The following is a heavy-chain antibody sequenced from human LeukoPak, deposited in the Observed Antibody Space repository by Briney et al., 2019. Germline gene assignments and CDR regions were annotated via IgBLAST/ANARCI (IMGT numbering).Heavy chain of an antibody. CDR2: ISSSGSTI. CDR1: GFTFSSYE. CDR3: TRGSSGWDWFDP. D-gene: IGHD6-19*01. Sequence: GGSLRLSCAASGFTFSSYEMNWVRQAPGKGLEWVSYISSSGSTIYYADSVKGRFTISRDNAKNSLYLQMNSLRAEDTAVYYCTRGSSGWDWFDPWGQGTLVTVSS. V-gene: IGHV3-48*03. J-gene: IGHJ5*02.